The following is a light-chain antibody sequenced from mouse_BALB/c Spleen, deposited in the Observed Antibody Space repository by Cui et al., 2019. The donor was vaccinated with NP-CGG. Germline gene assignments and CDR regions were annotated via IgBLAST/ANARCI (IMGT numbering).Light chain of an antibody. Sequence: QGFVTQESALTTSPGETVTLTCRSSTGAVTTSNYANWVQEKPDHLFTGLIGGTNNRAPGVPARFSGSLIGDKAALTITGAQTEDEAIYFCALWYSNHWVFGGGTKLTVL. CDR2: GTN. CDR3: ALWYSNHWV. CDR1: TGAVTTSNY. V-gene: IGLV1*01. J-gene: IGLJ1*01.